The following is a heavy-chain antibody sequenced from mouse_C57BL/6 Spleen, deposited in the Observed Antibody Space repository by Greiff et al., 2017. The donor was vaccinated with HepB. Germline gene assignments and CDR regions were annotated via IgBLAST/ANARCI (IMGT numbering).Heavy chain of an antibody. V-gene: IGHV1-82*01. J-gene: IGHJ1*03. D-gene: IGHD1-1*01. CDR1: GYAFSSSW. CDR3: ARCLYYGSSYFDV. Sequence: QVQLQQSGPELVKPGASVKISCKASGYAFSSSWMNWVKQRPGKGLEWIGRIYPGDGDTNYNGKFKGKATLTADKSSSTAYMQLSSLTSEDSAVYFCARCLYYGSSYFDVWGTGTTVTVSS. CDR2: IYPGDGDT.